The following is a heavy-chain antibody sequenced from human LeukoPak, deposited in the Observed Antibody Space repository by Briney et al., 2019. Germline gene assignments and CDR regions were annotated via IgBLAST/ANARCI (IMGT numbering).Heavy chain of an antibody. CDR2: INSDGSST. Sequence: GGSLRLSCAASGFTFSSYWMHWVRQAPGKGLVWVSRINSDGSSTIYADSVKGRFTISRDNAKNTLYLQMNSLRAEDTPVYSCARDPGRYYDILTGPHSWGQGPLVTVSS. CDR1: GFTFSSYW. CDR3: ARDPGRYYDILTGPHS. V-gene: IGHV3-74*01. D-gene: IGHD3-9*01. J-gene: IGHJ4*02.